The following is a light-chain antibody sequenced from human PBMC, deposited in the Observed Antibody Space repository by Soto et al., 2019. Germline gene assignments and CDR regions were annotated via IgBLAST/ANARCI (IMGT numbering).Light chain of an antibody. CDR2: EDN. J-gene: IGLJ2*01. Sequence: NFMLTQPHAVSESPGKTVTISCTGSSGSIASGYVQWYQQRPGSAPTTLIYEDNQRPAGVPERFSGSIDRSSNSASLTISGLRPEDEADYYCQSSDGNNMVFGGGTKLTVL. V-gene: IGLV6-57*02. CDR3: QSSDGNNMV. CDR1: SGSIASGY.